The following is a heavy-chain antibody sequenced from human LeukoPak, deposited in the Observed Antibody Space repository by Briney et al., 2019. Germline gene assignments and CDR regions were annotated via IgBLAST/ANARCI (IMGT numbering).Heavy chain of an antibody. D-gene: IGHD1-26*01. CDR3: ARSDHNSWNAFDI. J-gene: IGHJ3*02. V-gene: IGHV1-8*03. Sequence: VASVKVSCKASGYTFGSDDINWVRQAPGQGLEWMGWINPNNGNLGYAQKFQGRVTITRNTPISTAYMELSSLTSEDTAVYYCARSDHNSWNAFDIWGPGTMVTVSS. CDR2: INPNNGNL. CDR1: GYTFGSDD.